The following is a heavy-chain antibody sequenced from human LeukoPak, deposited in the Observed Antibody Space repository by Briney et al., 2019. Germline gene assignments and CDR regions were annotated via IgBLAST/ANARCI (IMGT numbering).Heavy chain of an antibody. D-gene: IGHD6-19*01. V-gene: IGHV3-21*06. CDR2: ISSRSSYI. Sequence: GGSLRLSCAASEFTFSTHSMMWVRQAPGKGLEWVSSISSRSSYIYYADSLKGRFTISRDNAKNSLYLQMNSLRAEDTAVYYCARDYFSSGIPNWFDPWGQGTLVTVSS. CDR3: ARDYFSSGIPNWFDP. J-gene: IGHJ5*02. CDR1: EFTFSTHS.